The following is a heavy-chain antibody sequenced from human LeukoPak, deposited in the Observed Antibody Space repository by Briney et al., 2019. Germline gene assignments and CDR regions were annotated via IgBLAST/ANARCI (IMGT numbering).Heavy chain of an antibody. CDR1: GGSISSSSYY. CDR2: IYYSGST. Sequence: PSETLSLTCTVSGGSISSSSYYWGWIRQPPGKGLEWIGSIYYSGSTYHNPSLKSRVTTSVDTSKNQFSLRLSSVTAADTAVYYCARDRSSGWYVVDYWGQGVLVTVSS. J-gene: IGHJ4*02. CDR3: ARDRSSGWYVVDY. D-gene: IGHD6-19*01. V-gene: IGHV4-39*07.